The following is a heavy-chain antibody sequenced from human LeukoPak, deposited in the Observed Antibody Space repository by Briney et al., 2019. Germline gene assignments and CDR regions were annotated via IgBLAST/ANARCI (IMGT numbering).Heavy chain of an antibody. CDR2: IYTSGST. D-gene: IGHD3-22*01. J-gene: IGHJ4*02. CDR3: ARGDSSGFY. Sequence: SQTLSLTCTVSGGSISSGSYYWSWIRQPAGKGLEWIGRIYTSGSTNYNPSLKSRVTISVDTSKNQFSLKLSSVTAADTAVYYCARGDSSGFYWGQGTLVTVSS. CDR1: GGSISSGSYY. V-gene: IGHV4-61*02.